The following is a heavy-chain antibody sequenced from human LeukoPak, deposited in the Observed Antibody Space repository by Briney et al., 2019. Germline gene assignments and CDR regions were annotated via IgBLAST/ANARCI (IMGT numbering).Heavy chain of an antibody. Sequence: PGGSLRLSCAASGFTFSGYWMHWVRQAPGKGLVWVSRINSDGSSTSYADSVKGRFTISRDNSKNTLYLQMNSLRAEDTAVYYCAKRAIVVPADYYYYYMDVWGKGTTVTISS. CDR2: INSDGSST. V-gene: IGHV3-74*01. D-gene: IGHD2-2*01. CDR1: GFTFSGYW. J-gene: IGHJ6*03. CDR3: AKRAIVVPADYYYYYMDV.